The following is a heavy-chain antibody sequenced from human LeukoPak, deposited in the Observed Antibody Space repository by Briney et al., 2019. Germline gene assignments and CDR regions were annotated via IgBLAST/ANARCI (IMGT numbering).Heavy chain of an antibody. D-gene: IGHD3-3*01. CDR3: ARWESTTIFGVVRGEHGMDA. V-gene: IGHV4-34*01. CDR1: GGSFSGYY. J-gene: IGHJ6*02. CDR2: INHSGST. Sequence: SETLSLTCAVYGGSFSGYYWSWIRQPPGKGLEWIGEINHSGSTNYNPSLKSRVTISVDTSKNQFSLKLSSVTAADTAVYYCARWESTTIFGVVRGEHGMDAWGQGTTVTVSS.